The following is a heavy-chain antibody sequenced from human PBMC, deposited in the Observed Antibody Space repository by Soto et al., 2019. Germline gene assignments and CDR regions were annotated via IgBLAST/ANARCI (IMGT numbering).Heavy chain of an antibody. V-gene: IGHV3-7*01. CDR1: GFTFSSYW. Sequence: PGGSLRLSCTASGFTFSSYWMTWVRQAPGKGLEWVANIRQERSEKFYVDSVKGRFTISRDNAKNSLYLQMNNLRVEDTAVYYCARVDVQFDLWGQGTRVTVSS. J-gene: IGHJ4*02. CDR2: IRQERSEK. D-gene: IGHD3-16*01. CDR3: ARVDVQFDL.